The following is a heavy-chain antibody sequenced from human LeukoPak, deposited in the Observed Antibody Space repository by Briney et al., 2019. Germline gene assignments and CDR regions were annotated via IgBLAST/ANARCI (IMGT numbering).Heavy chain of an antibody. CDR3: ARGDDFSGDH. V-gene: IGHV3-7*04. CDR2: IHPEGNEK. CDR1: GFTSSNFW. J-gene: IGHJ4*02. Sequence: GGSLRLSCAVSGFTSSNFWMSWVRQAPGRGLEWVANIHPEGNEKYHVESVKGRFTISRDNTKDLLFLQMNGLRVEDTAVYYCARGDDFSGDHWGQGTLVTVSS. D-gene: IGHD1-1*01.